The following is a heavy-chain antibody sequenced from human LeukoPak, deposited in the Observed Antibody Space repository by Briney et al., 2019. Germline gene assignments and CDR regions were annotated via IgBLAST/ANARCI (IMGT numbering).Heavy chain of an antibody. J-gene: IGHJ4*02. D-gene: IGHD6-13*01. V-gene: IGHV3-23*01. CDR2: ISGGGGNT. CDR3: AKAIATSGTQGIDH. CDR1: EFTFRTYA. Sequence: GGSLRLSCAASEFTFRTYAMSWVRQGPGKGLEWVSGISGGGGNTNYADSVKGRFTISRDNSKNTLYLQMNSLRAEDTAVYYCAKAIATSGTQGIDHWGQGTLVTVSS.